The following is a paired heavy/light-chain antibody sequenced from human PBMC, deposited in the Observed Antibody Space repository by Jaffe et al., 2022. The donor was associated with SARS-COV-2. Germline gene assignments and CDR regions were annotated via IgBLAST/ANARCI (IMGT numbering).Heavy chain of an antibody. V-gene: IGHV1-3*01. J-gene: IGHJ4*02. CDR2: VNGGNGDR. CDR3: ARVDGSGHAFFDY. CDR1: GYIFNNYV. D-gene: IGHD3-10*01. Sequence: QVQLVQSGAEVKNPGASVKVSCKASGYIFNNYVIHWVRQAPGQGLEWMGWVNGGNGDRKYSQNLQGRVILNRDTSASTAYMELSSLKSEDTAIYFCARVDGSGHAFFDYWGQGTLVTVSS.
Light chain of an antibody. CDR2: EGH. V-gene: IGLV2-23*01. Sequence: QPALTQPASVSGSPGQSITISCTGTSSDVGNYNLVSWYQQHPGKAPKLMIYEGHKRPSGVSDRFSGSKSGNTASLTISGLQAEDEADYHCCSYAGDYTWVFGGGTKLTVL. CDR1: SSDVGNYNL. CDR3: CSYAGDYTWV. J-gene: IGLJ3*02.